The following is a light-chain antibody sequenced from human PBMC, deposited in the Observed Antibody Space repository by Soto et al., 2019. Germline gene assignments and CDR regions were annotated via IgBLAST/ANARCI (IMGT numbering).Light chain of an antibody. Sequence: IVLTQSRDTLYSNPGERATLSCLASQSVSNNYLAGYQQKPGQAPRLLIYGASNRATGIPDRFSGSGSGADFTLTISSLEPEDFAVYYCQQRSNWRTFGQGTKVDIK. CDR2: GAS. CDR1: QSVSNNY. V-gene: IGKV3-11*01. J-gene: IGKJ1*01. CDR3: QQRSNWRT.